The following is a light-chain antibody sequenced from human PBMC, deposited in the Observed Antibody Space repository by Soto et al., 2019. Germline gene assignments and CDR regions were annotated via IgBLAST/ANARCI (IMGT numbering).Light chain of an antibody. V-gene: IGLV2-11*01. J-gene: IGLJ3*02. CDR3: CSYAGSYSWV. Sequence: QSALTQPRSVSGSPGQSVTISCTGTSSDVGGYNYVSWYQQHPGKAPKLMIYDVSKRPSGVPDRFSGSKSGNTASLTISGXXXXXXXXXXXCSYAGSYSWVFGGGTKL. CDR1: SSDVGGYNY. CDR2: DVS.